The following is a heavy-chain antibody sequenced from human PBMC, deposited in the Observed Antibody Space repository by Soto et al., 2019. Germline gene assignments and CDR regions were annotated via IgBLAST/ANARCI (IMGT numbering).Heavy chain of an antibody. Sequence: GGSLRLSCAASGFTFSMYWMHWVRQVPGKGPEWVSRINDDGISTNYADSVKGRFTISRDNAKNTLYLQTNALRVEDTAVYYCTRGPRSTSTGTGAFWGQGTLVTVSS. D-gene: IGHD1-1*01. CDR2: INDDGIST. V-gene: IGHV3-74*01. CDR3: TRGPRSTSTGTGAF. CDR1: GFTFSMYW. J-gene: IGHJ4*02.